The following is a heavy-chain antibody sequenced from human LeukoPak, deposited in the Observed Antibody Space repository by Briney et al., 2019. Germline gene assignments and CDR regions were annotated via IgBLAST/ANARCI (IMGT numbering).Heavy chain of an antibody. CDR3: ARGHYGLDV. Sequence: PGGSLRLSCAASGFTVSSNYMSWVRQAPGRGLEWVSYISTSSSAIYYADSVKGRFTISRDTAKSSLYLQMNSLRAEDTAVYYCARGHYGLDVWGQGTTVTVSS. J-gene: IGHJ6*02. V-gene: IGHV3-11*01. CDR1: GFTVSSNY. CDR2: ISTSSSAI.